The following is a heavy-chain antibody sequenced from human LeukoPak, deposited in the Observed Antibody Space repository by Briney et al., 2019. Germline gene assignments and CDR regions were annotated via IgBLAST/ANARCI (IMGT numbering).Heavy chain of an antibody. Sequence: SETLSLTCTVSGRSISSYYWSWIRQPPGKGLEWIGYIYYSGSTNYNPSLKSRVTISVDTSKSQFSLKLSSVTAADTAVYYCARSGPGWFDPWGQGTLVTVSS. CDR1: GRSISSYY. D-gene: IGHD6-25*01. CDR3: ARSGPGWFDP. CDR2: IYYSGST. V-gene: IGHV4-59*01. J-gene: IGHJ5*02.